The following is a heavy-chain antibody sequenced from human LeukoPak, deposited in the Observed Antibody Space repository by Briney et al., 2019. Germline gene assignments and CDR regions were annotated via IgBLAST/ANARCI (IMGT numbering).Heavy chain of an antibody. Sequence: GGSLRLSCAASGFTFSSYAMTWVRQAPGKGLEWVSSISSSGGSTYYADSVKGRFTISRDNSKDTLYLQMNSLRAEDTAVYYCAKGASWSDYWGQGTLVSVSS. CDR3: AKGASWSDY. CDR2: ISSSGGST. D-gene: IGHD6-13*01. V-gene: IGHV3-23*01. CDR1: GFTFSSYA. J-gene: IGHJ4*02.